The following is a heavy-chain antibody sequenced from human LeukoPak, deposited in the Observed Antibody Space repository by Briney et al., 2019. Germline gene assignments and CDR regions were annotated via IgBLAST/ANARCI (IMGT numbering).Heavy chain of an antibody. Sequence: GGSLRLSCAASGFTFSSYAMSWVRQAPGKGLEWVSAISGSGGSTYYADSVKGRFTISRDNSKNTLSLQMNSLRVEDTAVYYCAKVTGSAPDYWGQGALVTVSS. CDR1: GFTFSSYA. J-gene: IGHJ4*02. D-gene: IGHD3-10*01. CDR3: AKVTGSAPDY. V-gene: IGHV3-23*01. CDR2: ISGSGGST.